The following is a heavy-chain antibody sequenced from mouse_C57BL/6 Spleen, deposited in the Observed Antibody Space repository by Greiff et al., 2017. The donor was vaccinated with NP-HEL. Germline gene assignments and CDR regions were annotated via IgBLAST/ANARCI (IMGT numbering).Heavy chain of an antibody. Sequence: EVKVVESGEGLVKPGGSLKLSCAASGFTFSSYAMSWVRQTPEKRLEWVAYISSGGDYIYYADTVKGRFTISRDNARNTLYLQMSSLKSEDTAMYYCTREDYGNLYWYVDVWGTGTTVTVSS. CDR2: ISSGGDYI. CDR3: TREDYGNLYWYVDV. CDR1: GFTFSSYA. J-gene: IGHJ1*03. V-gene: IGHV5-9-1*02. D-gene: IGHD2-1*01.